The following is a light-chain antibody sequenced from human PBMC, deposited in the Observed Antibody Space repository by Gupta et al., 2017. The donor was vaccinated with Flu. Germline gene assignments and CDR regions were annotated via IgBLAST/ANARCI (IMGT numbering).Light chain of an antibody. CDR3: QQENSYSWT. J-gene: IGKJ1*01. CDR1: QSISSW. V-gene: IGKV1-5*03. CDR2: KAS. Sequence: DIQMTQSPSTLSASVGDRVTITCRASQSISSWVAWYQQKPGKAPKLLIYKASSSESGVPSRFSGSGSGTEFTLTIISLQPDDFATYYCQQENSYSWTFGQGTKVEIK.